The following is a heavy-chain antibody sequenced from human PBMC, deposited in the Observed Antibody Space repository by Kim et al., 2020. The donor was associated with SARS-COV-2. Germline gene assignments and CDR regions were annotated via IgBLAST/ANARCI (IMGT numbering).Heavy chain of an antibody. J-gene: IGHJ4*02. CDR2: LDPEEGAT. CDR3: ARLAVADDYFEL. D-gene: IGHD6-19*01. Sequence: ASVKVSCEFSGYTPPQLSMHWVRQAPGKGLEWMGGLDPEEGATIYAQKLEGRVTMTEDTSTAYMELSNLKSEDTAVYYCARLAVADDYFELWGQGTLVTVSS. CDR1: GYTPPQLS. V-gene: IGHV1-24*01.